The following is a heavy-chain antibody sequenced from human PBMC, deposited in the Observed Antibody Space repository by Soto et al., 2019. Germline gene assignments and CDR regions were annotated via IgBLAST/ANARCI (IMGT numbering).Heavy chain of an antibody. Sequence: ASVKVSCKASGGTFTSYGISWVRQAPGQGLEWMGWISAYNGNTNYAQKLQGRVTMTTDTSTSTASMELRSLRSDDTAVYYCARDPVGGNWFDPWGQGTLVTVSS. J-gene: IGHJ5*02. CDR2: ISAYNGNT. D-gene: IGHD1-26*01. CDR3: ARDPVGGNWFDP. V-gene: IGHV1-18*01. CDR1: GGTFTSYG.